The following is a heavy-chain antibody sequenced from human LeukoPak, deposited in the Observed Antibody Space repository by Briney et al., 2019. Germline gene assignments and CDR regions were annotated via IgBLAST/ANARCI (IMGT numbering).Heavy chain of an antibody. CDR3: ARGKVYYHYDY. CDR2: LHSGGDT. J-gene: IGHJ4*02. Sequence: GGSLRLSCAVSGFNVRSNYMTWVRQAPGKGLEWVSVLHSGGDTYYADSVKGRFTISRDNSENTVYLQMNSLRAEDTAVYYCARGKVYYHYDYWGQGTLVAVSS. CDR1: GFNVRSNY. V-gene: IGHV3-53*01. D-gene: IGHD1-26*01.